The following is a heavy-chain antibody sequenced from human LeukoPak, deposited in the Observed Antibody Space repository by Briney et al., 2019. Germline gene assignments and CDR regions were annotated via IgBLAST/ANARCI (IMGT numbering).Heavy chain of an antibody. CDR3: ARDKRGSTGRGLIDY. J-gene: IGHJ4*02. CDR2: ISSSSSYI. V-gene: IGHV3-21*01. CDR1: GFTFSRYW. Sequence: GGSLRLSCAASGFTFSRYWMHWVRQAPGKGLVWVSSISSSSSYIYYADSVKGRFTISRDNAKNSLYLQMNSLRAEDTAVYYCARDKRGSTGRGLIDYWGQGTLVTVSS. D-gene: IGHD1-1*01.